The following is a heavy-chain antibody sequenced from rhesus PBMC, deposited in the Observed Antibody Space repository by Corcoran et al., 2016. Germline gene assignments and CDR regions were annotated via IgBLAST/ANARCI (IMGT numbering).Heavy chain of an antibody. D-gene: IGHD6-13*01. J-gene: IGHJ4*01. CDR3: TRGLIAAGAGHY. CDR2: ISYTGKTI. Sequence: EVQLVESGGGLVQPGGSLRLSCAASGFTFSSYDMSWASQAQGKGLEWVSYISYTGKTIYYAESVNGRFTISRDNAKNSLSLQMSSLRAEDTAVYYCTRGLIAAGAGHYWGQGVLVTVSS. V-gene: IGHV3-136*01. CDR1: GFTFSSYD.